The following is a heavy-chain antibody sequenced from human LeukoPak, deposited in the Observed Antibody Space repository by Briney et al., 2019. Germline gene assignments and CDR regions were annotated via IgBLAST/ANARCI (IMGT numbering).Heavy chain of an antibody. CDR2: IYYSGST. CDR1: GGSISSYY. D-gene: IGHD3-22*01. Sequence: SETLSLTCTVSGGSISSYYWSWIRQPPGKGLEWIGYIYYSGSTNYNPSFKSRVTISVNTSKNKFSLKLSSATAADTAVYYCARDDSSGYYFDYWGQGTLVTVSS. CDR3: ARDDSSGYYFDY. V-gene: IGHV4-59*01. J-gene: IGHJ4*02.